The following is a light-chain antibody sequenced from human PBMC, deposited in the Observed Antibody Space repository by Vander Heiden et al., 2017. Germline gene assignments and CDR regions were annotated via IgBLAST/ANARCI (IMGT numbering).Light chain of an antibody. V-gene: IGLV2-14*01. CDR3: SSYTSSSTYV. CDR2: EVS. J-gene: IGLJ1*01. Sequence: QSALTQPASVSRSPGQSITISCTGTSSDVGGYNYVSRYQQNPGNAPNLMIYEVSNRRSAVSNRFSGSKSGNTASLTISGLQAEDEADYYCSSYTSSSTYVFGTGTKVTVL. CDR1: SSDVGGYNY.